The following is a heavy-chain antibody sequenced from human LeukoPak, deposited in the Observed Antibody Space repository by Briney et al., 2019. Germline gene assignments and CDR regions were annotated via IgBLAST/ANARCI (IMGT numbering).Heavy chain of an antibody. D-gene: IGHD3-16*01. V-gene: IGHV3-66*02. CDR1: GFTVSNNY. J-gene: IGHJ4*02. Sequence: GGSLRLSCAASGFTVSNNYMSWVRQAPGKGLEWVSVIYSGDNTYYVESVKGRFTISRDNSKNTLFLQRNRLRAEDTAVYYCAGRRVLDAYYWGQGTLVTVSS. CDR2: IYSGDNT. CDR3: AGRRVLDAYY.